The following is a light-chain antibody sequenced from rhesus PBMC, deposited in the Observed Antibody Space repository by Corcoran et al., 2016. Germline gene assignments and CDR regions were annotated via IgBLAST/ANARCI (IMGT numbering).Light chain of an antibody. V-gene: IGKV3-35*01. CDR1: QSVSSS. J-gene: IGKJ4*01. CDR2: DAS. Sequence: EIVLTQSPATLSLSPGERATLSCRASQSVSSSLAWYQQKLGQAPRILIYDASSRANGIPDRFSGSGAGTDFTLTISSLEPEDVGVYYCQQYSNWLTFGGGTKVELK. CDR3: QQYSNWLT.